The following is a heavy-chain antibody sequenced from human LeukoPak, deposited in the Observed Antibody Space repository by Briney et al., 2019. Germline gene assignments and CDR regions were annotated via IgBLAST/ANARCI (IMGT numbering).Heavy chain of an antibody. Sequence: GGSLRLSCAASGFTFDDYGMSWVRQAPGKGLEWVSGINWNGGSTGYADSVKGRFTISRDNAKNSLYLQMNSLRAEDTALYYCARAARGYSYRNPNFDYWGQGTLVTVSS. CDR2: INWNGGST. CDR1: GFTFDDYG. V-gene: IGHV3-20*04. J-gene: IGHJ4*02. CDR3: ARAARGYSYRNPNFDY. D-gene: IGHD5-18*01.